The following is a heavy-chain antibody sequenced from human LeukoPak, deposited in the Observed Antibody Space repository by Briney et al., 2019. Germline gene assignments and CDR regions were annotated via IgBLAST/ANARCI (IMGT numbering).Heavy chain of an antibody. CDR3: ARAPGIAAAGTY. J-gene: IGHJ4*02. Sequence: SETLSLTCAVYGGSFSGYYWSWIRQPPGKGLEWIGYIYYSGSTYYNPSLKSRVTISVDTSKNQFSLKLSSVTAADTAVYYCARAPGIAAAGTYWGQGTLVTVSS. V-gene: IGHV4-34*09. D-gene: IGHD6-13*01. CDR1: GGSFSGYY. CDR2: IYYSGST.